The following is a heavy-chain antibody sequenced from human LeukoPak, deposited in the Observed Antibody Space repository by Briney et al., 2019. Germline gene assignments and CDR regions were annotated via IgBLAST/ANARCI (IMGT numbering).Heavy chain of an antibody. D-gene: IGHD6-19*01. CDR2: TYPADSDT. V-gene: IGHV5-51*01. Sequence: GESLQISCKASGYSFTNYWIGWVRQMPGKGLEWMGITYPADSDTRYSQSFQGQVTISADKPIATAYLQRSSLKASDTAIYYCARHKGFSSAWYADYWGQGTLVTVAS. CDR3: ARHKGFSSAWYADY. CDR1: GYSFTNYW. J-gene: IGHJ4*02.